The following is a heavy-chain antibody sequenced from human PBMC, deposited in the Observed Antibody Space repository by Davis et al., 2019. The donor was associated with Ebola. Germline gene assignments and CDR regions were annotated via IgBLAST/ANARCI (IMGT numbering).Heavy chain of an antibody. CDR1: GFTFSSYG. J-gene: IGHJ4*02. CDR2: IRYDGSNK. CDR3: ARGLRWELLFDY. D-gene: IGHD1-26*01. V-gene: IGHV3-30*02. Sequence: GGSLRLSCAASGFTFSSYGMHWVRQAPGKGLEWVAFIRYDGSNKYYADSVKGRFTISRDNAKNTLYLQMNSLRAEDTAVYYCARGLRWELLFDYWGQGTLVTVSS.